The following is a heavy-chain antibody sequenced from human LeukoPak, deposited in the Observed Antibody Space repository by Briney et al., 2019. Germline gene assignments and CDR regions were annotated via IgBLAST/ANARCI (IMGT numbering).Heavy chain of an antibody. J-gene: IGHJ5*02. D-gene: IGHD3-3*01. CDR1: GGTFSSYA. CDR2: IIPIFGTA. CDR3: ARDHYDFWSGYYKPNWFDP. Sequence: AASVKVSCKASGGTFSSYAISWVRQALGEGLEWMGGIIPIFGTANYAQKFQGRVTITADESTSTAYMELSSLRSEDTAVYYCARDHYDFWSGYYKPNWFDPWGQGTLVTVSS. V-gene: IGHV1-69*13.